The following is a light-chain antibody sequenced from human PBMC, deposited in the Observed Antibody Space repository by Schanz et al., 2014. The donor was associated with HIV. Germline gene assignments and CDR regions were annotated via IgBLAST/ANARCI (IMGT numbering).Light chain of an antibody. Sequence: QSVLTQPPSASGPPGQRVTISCSGSSSNIGINAVNWYQQLPGTAPKLLIQSNNQRPSGVPDRFSGSKSGTSASLAISGLQSEDEADYYCAVWDDSLNGVVFGGGTKLTVL. CDR1: SSNIGINA. V-gene: IGLV1-44*01. J-gene: IGLJ2*01. CDR3: AVWDDSLNGVV. CDR2: SNN.